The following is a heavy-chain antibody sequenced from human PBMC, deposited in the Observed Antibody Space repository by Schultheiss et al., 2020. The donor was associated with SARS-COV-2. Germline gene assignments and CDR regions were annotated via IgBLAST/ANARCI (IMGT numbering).Heavy chain of an antibody. D-gene: IGHD3-22*01. J-gene: IGHJ4*02. CDR1: GGSISSSNW. Sequence: SETLSLTCAVSGGSISSSNWWSWVRQPPGKGLEWIGEIYHSGSTNYNPSLKSRVTISVDTSKNQFSLKLSSVTAADTAVYYCARVSGSRRITMIVVAGAFDYWGQGTLVTVSS. CDR2: IYHSGST. V-gene: IGHV4-4*02. CDR3: ARVSGSRRITMIVVAGAFDY.